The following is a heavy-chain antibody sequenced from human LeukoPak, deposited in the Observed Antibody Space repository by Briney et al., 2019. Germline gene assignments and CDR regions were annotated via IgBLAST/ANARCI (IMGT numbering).Heavy chain of an antibody. D-gene: IGHD3-22*01. CDR1: GYSFTSYW. V-gene: IGHV5-51*01. CDR2: IYPGDSDT. J-gene: IGHJ5*02. CDR3: ARGGLVYYDSSGHLFWFDP. Sequence: GESLKISCKGSGYSFTSYWIGWVRQMPGKGLEWMGIIYPGDSDTRYSPSFQGQVTISADKSISTAYLQWSSLKASDTAMYYCARGGLVYYDSSGHLFWFDPWGQGTLVTVSS.